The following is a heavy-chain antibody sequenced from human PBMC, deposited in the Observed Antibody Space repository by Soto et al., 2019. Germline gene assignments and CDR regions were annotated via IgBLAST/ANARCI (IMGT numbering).Heavy chain of an antibody. CDR1: GYTFTGYY. D-gene: IGHD6-13*01. V-gene: IGHV1-2*04. CDR3: AISPVESARVYPHDYYYMDV. Sequence: ASVKVSCKASGYTFTGYYMHWVRQAPGQGLEWMGWINPNSGGTNYAQKFQGWVTMTRDTSISTAYMELIRRRSYDTAVYYCAISPVESARVYPHDYYYMDVWGKGTAVTVSS. CDR2: INPNSGGT. J-gene: IGHJ6*03.